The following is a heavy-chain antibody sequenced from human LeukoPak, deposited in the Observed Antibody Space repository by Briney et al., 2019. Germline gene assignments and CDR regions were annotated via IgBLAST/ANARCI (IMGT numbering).Heavy chain of an antibody. V-gene: IGHV4-61*05. CDR3: ARGYSSSSGRPDY. D-gene: IGHD6-6*01. Sequence: SETLSLTCTVSGGSINSSSYYWGWIRQPPGKGLEWIGYIYYSGSTNYNPSLKSRVTISIDTSKKQFSLKLSSVTAADTAVYYCARGYSSSSGRPDYWGQGTLVTVSS. J-gene: IGHJ4*02. CDR2: IYYSGST. CDR1: GGSINSSSYY.